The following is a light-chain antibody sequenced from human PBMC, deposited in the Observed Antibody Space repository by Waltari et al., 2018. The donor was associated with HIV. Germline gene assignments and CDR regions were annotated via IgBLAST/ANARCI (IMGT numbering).Light chain of an antibody. V-gene: IGLV1-47*02. CDR1: RSNIGNNF. Sequence: QSVLTQPPSASEAAGKSVTISCSGSRSNIGNNFVSWYQRLPGTLPKLLIYYSNQRVSGVSDRFSGSKSGSSASLVIRGLQTEDEADYYCATWDDGLSAYIFGPGTRLTVL. CDR3: ATWDDGLSAYI. J-gene: IGLJ1*01. CDR2: YSN.